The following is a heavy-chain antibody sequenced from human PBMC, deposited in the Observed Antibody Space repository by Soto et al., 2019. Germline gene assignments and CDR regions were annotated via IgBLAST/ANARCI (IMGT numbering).Heavy chain of an antibody. CDR2: INPNSGGT. V-gene: IGHV1-2*02. CDR3: ASRRAEQLVDYYYGMDV. D-gene: IGHD6-6*01. CDR1: GYTFTGYY. Sequence: ASVKVSCKASGYTFTGYYMHWVRQAPGQGLEWMGWINPNSGGTNYAQKFQGRVTMTRDTSISTAYMELSRLRSDDTAVYYCASRRAEQLVDYYYGMDVWGQGTTVTVSS. J-gene: IGHJ6*02.